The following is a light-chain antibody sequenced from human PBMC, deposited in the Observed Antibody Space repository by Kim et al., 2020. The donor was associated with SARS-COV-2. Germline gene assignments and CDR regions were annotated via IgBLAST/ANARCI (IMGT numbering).Light chain of an antibody. J-gene: IGLJ3*02. Sequence: SYELTQPPSESVSPGQTASIICSGDNLGDKYVSWYQQKPGQSPVLLIYQDDMRPSGIPERFTGSNSGNTATLTISGTQAMDEANYYCQAWESRTAVFGGG. CDR2: QDD. CDR1: NLGDKY. CDR3: QAWESRTAV. V-gene: IGLV3-1*01.